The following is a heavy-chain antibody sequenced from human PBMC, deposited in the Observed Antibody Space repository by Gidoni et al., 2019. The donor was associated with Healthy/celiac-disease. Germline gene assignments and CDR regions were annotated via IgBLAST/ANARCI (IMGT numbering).Heavy chain of an antibody. D-gene: IGHD3-10*01. CDR1: GFTFSSYS. CDR2: ISSSRSTI. V-gene: IGHV3-48*02. Sequence: EVQLVESGGGLVQPGGSLRLSCAASGFTFSSYSMNWVRQAPGKGLEWVSYISSSRSTIYYADSVKGRFTISRDNAKNPLSLQMYSLRDEDTAVYYCASDGFGDYWGQGTLVTVSS. CDR3: ASDGFGDY. J-gene: IGHJ4*02.